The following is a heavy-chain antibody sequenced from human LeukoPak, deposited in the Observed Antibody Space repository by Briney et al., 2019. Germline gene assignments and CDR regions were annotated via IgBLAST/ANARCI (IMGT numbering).Heavy chain of an antibody. D-gene: IGHD5-12*01. CDR3: ATSDIVATIPSLPLDY. CDR1: GYTLTELS. CDR2: FDPEDGET. V-gene: IGHV1-24*01. Sequence: ASVKVSCKVSGYTLTELSMHWVRQAPGKGLEWMGGFDPEDGETIYAQKFQGRVTMTEDTSTDTAYMELSSLRSEVTAVYYCATSDIVATIPSLPLDYWGQGTLVTVSS. J-gene: IGHJ4*02.